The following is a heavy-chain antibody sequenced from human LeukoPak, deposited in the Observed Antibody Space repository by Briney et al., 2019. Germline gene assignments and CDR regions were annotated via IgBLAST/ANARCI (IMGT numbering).Heavy chain of an antibody. D-gene: IGHD3-3*01. Sequence: PGGSLRLSCAASGFTFSDYYMSWIRQASGKGLEWVSYISSSGSTIYYADSVKGRFTISRDNAKNSLYLQMNSLRAEDTAVYYCARPNYDFWSGYSPAFDYWGQGTLVTVSS. V-gene: IGHV3-11*04. J-gene: IGHJ4*02. CDR2: ISSSGSTI. CDR3: ARPNYDFWSGYSPAFDY. CDR1: GFTFSDYY.